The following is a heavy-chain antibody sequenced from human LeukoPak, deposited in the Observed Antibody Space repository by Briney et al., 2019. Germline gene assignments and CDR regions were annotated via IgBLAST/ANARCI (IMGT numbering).Heavy chain of an antibody. CDR3: ARHGLFPPYSYYYYMDV. V-gene: IGHV4-39*01. CDR2: IYYSGST. J-gene: IGHJ6*03. CDR1: GGSISSSSYF. Sequence: PSETLSLTCTVSGGSISSSSYFWGWIRQPPGKGLGWIGSIYYSGSTYYNPSLKSRVTISVDTSKNQFSLKLSSVTAADTAVYYCARHGLFPPYSYYYYMDVWGKGTTVAVSS. D-gene: IGHD3-10*02.